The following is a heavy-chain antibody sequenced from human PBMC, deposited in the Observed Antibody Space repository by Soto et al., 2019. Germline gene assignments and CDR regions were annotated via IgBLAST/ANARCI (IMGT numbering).Heavy chain of an antibody. CDR3: TTEAGYYTNGVCYSFDY. D-gene: IGHD2-8*01. V-gene: IGHV3-15*01. Sequence: PGGSLRLSCAASGFTFSNAWMSWVRQAPGKGLEWVGRIKSKTDGGTTDYAAPVKGRFTISRDDSKNTLYLQMNSLKTEDTAVYYCTTEAGYYTNGVCYSFDYWGQGTLVTVSS. CDR2: IKSKTDGGTT. CDR1: GFTFSNAW. J-gene: IGHJ4*02.